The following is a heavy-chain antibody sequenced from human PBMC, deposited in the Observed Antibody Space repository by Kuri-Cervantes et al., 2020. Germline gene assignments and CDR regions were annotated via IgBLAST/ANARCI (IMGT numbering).Heavy chain of an antibody. V-gene: IGHV4-4*02. CDR3: AEGVATGPLDY. CDR1: GGSISSSNW. Sequence: SETLSLTCAVSGGSISSSNWWSWVRQPPGKGLEWIGEIYHSGSTNYNPSLKSRVTISVDTSKNQFSLKLSSVTAADTAVYYCAEGVATGPLDYWGQGTLVTVSS. CDR2: IYHSGST. D-gene: IGHD5-12*01. J-gene: IGHJ4*02.